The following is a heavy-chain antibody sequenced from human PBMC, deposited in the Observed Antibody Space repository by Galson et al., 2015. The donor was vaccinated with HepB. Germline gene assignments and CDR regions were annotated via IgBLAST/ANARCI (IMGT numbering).Heavy chain of an antibody. J-gene: IGHJ4*02. CDR2: IWYDGNNK. Sequence: SLRLSCAASGFTFSNYAMHWVRQALGKGLEWVAVIWYDGNNKYYADSVEGRFTISRDNSKNTVYLQMNSLRVEDTAVYYCARDLYDSSHNGYRNGPFDYWGQGTLVTVSS. D-gene: IGHD3-22*01. CDR1: GFTFSNYA. CDR3: ARDLYDSSHNGYRNGPFDY. V-gene: IGHV3-33*01.